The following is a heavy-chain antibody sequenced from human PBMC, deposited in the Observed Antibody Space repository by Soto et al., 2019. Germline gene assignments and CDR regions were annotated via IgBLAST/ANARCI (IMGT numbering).Heavy chain of an antibody. J-gene: IGHJ3*02. CDR3: ARAHFSQRWAFDI. D-gene: IGHD2-15*01. CDR1: GGSISSGDYY. CDR2: IYYSGST. Sequence: QVQLQESGPGLVKPSQTLSLTCTVSGGSISSGDYYWSWIRQPPGKGLEWIGYIYYSGSTYYNPSLKSRVTIAVDTSKNQFSLKLSSVTAADTAVYYCARAHFSQRWAFDIWGQGTMVTVSS. V-gene: IGHV4-30-4*01.